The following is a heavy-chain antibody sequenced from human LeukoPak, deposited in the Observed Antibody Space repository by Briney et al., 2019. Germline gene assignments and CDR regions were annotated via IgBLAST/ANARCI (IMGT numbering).Heavy chain of an antibody. Sequence: PGGSLRLSCAASGFTFSSYAMSWVRQAPGKGLEWVSAISGSGGSTYYADSVKGRFIISRDNSKNTLYLQMNSLRAEDTAVYYCARGLTPEYRTEKVAGTFDYWGQGTLVTVSS. D-gene: IGHD6-19*01. CDR3: ARGLTPEYRTEKVAGTFDY. V-gene: IGHV3-23*01. J-gene: IGHJ4*02. CDR1: GFTFSSYA. CDR2: ISGSGGST.